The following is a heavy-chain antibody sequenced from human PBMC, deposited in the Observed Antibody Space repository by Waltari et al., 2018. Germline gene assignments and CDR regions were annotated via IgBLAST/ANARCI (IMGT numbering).Heavy chain of an antibody. V-gene: IGHV7-4-1*02. CDR1: GYTFTSYA. CDR2: INPTTGNP. J-gene: IGHJ5*02. CDR3: ARDRGITMVQGILGGWFDP. Sequence: QVQLVQSGSELKKPGASVKVSCKASGYTFTSYAMKWVRQAPGQGLEWMGWINPTTGNPTYAQGFTGRFVFSLATSASKAYLQISSLKAEDTAVYYCARDRGITMVQGILGGWFDPWGQGTLVTVSS. D-gene: IGHD3-10*01.